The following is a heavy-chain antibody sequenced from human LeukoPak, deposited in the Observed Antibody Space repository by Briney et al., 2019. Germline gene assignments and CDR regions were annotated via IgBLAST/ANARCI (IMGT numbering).Heavy chain of an antibody. Sequence: SSETLSLTCTVSGSSISGGYHWDWIRQPPGKGLEWIGSIHHSGSTYYNPSLKSRVTISVDTSKNQFSLQLSSVTAADTAVCYCAIINWNPDYWGQGTLVTVSS. CDR3: AIINWNPDY. D-gene: IGHD1-1*01. CDR2: IHHSGST. CDR1: GSSISGGYH. J-gene: IGHJ4*02. V-gene: IGHV4-38-2*02.